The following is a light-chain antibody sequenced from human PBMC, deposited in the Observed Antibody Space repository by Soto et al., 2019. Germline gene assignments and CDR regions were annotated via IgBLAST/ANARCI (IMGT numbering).Light chain of an antibody. CDR1: QDIRND. J-gene: IGKJ1*01. V-gene: IGKV1-17*01. Sequence: DIQMTQSPSSLSASVGDRVTITCRASQDIRNDLGWYQQKPGKAPQRLIYAASSLHSGVPSRFRGSGSGTEFTLTISSLHPEDFASYYCQQSYNVRSWTFGQGTKVDIK. CDR3: QQSYNVRSWT. CDR2: AAS.